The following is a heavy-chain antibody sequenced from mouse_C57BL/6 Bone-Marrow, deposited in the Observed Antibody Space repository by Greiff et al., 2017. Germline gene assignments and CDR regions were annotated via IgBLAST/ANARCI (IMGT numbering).Heavy chain of an antibody. D-gene: IGHD2-5*01. CDR1: GYAFSSSW. V-gene: IGHV1-82*01. CDR2: IYPGDGDT. J-gene: IGHJ2*01. CDR3: ARTRAYYSNSLPYYFDY. Sequence: LVESGPELVKPGASVKISCKASGYAFSSSWMNWVKQRPGKGLEWIGRIYPGDGDTNYNGKFKGKATLTADKSSSTAYMQLSSLTSEDSAVYFCARTRAYYSNSLPYYFDYWGQGTTLTVSS.